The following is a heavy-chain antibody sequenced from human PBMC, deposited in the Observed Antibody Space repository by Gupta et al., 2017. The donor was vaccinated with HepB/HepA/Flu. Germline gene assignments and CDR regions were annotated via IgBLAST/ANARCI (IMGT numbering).Heavy chain of an antibody. CDR1: GFTFSSYS. J-gene: IGHJ5*02. D-gene: IGHD6-13*01. CDR2: ISSSSSYI. CDR3: ARDLAAAGWFDP. V-gene: IGHV3-21*01. Sequence: EVQLVESGGGLVKPGGSLRRSCAASGFTFSSYSMNWVRQAPGKGLEWVSSISSSSSYIYYADSVKGRFTISRDNAKNSLYLQMNSLRAEDTAVYYCARDLAAAGWFDPWGQGTLVTVSS.